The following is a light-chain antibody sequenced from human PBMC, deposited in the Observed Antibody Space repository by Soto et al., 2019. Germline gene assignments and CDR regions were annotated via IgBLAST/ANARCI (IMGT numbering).Light chain of an antibody. CDR3: QQYGRYRT. CDR1: QSTSTW. CDR2: KAS. Sequence: DIQMTQSPSTLSASVGDRVTITCRASQSTSTWLAWYQRKPGKAPNLLIYKASSLESGVPSRFSGNGSGTEFTLTISSLQPDDVATYYCQQYGRYRTFGQGTKVEIK. V-gene: IGKV1-5*03. J-gene: IGKJ1*01.